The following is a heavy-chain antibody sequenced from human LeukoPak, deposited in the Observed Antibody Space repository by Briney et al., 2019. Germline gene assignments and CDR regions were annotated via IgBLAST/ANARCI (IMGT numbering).Heavy chain of an antibody. CDR3: ASDKNVLLWFGELFGLY. CDR1: GGSISSYY. D-gene: IGHD3-10*01. J-gene: IGHJ4*02. V-gene: IGHV4-59*01. Sequence: SETLSLTCTVSGGSISSYYWSWIRQPLGKGLEWIGYIYYSGSTNYNPSLKSRVTISVDTSKNQFSLKLSSVTAADTAVYYCASDKNVLLWFGELFGLYWGQGTLVTVSS. CDR2: IYYSGST.